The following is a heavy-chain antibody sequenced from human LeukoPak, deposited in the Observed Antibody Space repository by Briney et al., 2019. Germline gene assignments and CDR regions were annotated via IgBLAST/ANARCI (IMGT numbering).Heavy chain of an antibody. J-gene: IGHJ4*02. CDR2: IYYNGNT. CDR3: ARHLGSSSWFDY. Sequence: PSETLSLTCTVSGGSISNYYWSWIRQPPGKGLEWIGYIYYNGNTNYNPSLKSRVTMSVDTSKNQFSLKLRSVTAADTAVYYCARHLGSSSWFDYWGQGTLVTVSS. CDR1: GGSISNYY. D-gene: IGHD6-13*01. V-gene: IGHV4-59*08.